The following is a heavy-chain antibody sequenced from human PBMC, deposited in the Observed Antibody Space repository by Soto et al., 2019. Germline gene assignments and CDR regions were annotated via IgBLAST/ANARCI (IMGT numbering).Heavy chain of an antibody. CDR1: GGSISSYY. CDR2: IYYSGST. Sequence: PSETLSLTCTVSGGSISSYYWSWIRQPPGKGLEWIGYIYYSGSTNYNPSLKSRVTISVDTSKNQFSLKLSSVTAADTAVYYCARGIGTRIAAAGFWGQGTLVTVSS. CDR3: ARGIGTRIAAAGF. V-gene: IGHV4-59*01. D-gene: IGHD6-13*01. J-gene: IGHJ4*02.